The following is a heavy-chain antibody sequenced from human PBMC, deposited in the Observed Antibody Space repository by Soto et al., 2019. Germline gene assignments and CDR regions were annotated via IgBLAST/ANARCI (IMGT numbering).Heavy chain of an antibody. Sequence: EVQLVESGGGLVQPGRSLRLSCAASGFTFDDYAMHWVRQAPGKGLEWVSGISWNSGSIGYADSVKGRFTISRDNDKNSLYLQMNSLRAEDTALYYCAKAGLAYWGQGTLVTVSS. V-gene: IGHV3-9*01. CDR1: GFTFDDYA. CDR2: ISWNSGSI. D-gene: IGHD3-10*01. J-gene: IGHJ4*02. CDR3: AKAGLAY.